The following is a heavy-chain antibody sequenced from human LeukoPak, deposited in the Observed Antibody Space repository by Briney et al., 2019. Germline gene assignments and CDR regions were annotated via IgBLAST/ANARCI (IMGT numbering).Heavy chain of an antibody. V-gene: IGHV3-11*04. Sequence: SGGSLRLSCAASGFNVSSNYMSWVRQAPGKGLEWISYISRSGSAIYYADSVKGRFTISRDNARNSLYLQINSLRAEDTALYYCARLYGDYANTMDVWGQGTTVTVSS. D-gene: IGHD4-17*01. CDR1: GFNVSSNY. CDR3: ARLYGDYANTMDV. CDR2: ISRSGSAI. J-gene: IGHJ6*02.